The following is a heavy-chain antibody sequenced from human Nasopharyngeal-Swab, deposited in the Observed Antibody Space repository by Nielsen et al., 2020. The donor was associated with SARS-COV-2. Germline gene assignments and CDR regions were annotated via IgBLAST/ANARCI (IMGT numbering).Heavy chain of an antibody. V-gene: IGHV1-2*02. Sequence: ASVKVSCKASGYTFIGYYLHWVRQAPGQGLEWMGWINPNSGGTKYAQKFQGRVTMTWDTSTSTAYMELSRLRSDDTAVYYCARDATGDEYFDYWGQGTLVTVSS. CDR2: INPNSGGT. CDR1: GYTFIGYY. J-gene: IGHJ4*02. D-gene: IGHD7-27*01. CDR3: ARDATGDEYFDY.